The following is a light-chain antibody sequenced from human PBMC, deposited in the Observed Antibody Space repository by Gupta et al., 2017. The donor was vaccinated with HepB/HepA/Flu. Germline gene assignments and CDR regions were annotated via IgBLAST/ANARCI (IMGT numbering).Light chain of an antibody. CDR3: AAWDDSLSGGV. Sequence: SVLTQPPSASGTPGQRVTISCSGRSSNIGSNYVYWYQQLPGTAPKLLIYRNNQRPSGVPDRFSGSKSGTSASLAISGLRSEDEADYYCAAWDDSLSGGVFGGGTKLTVL. CDR2: RNN. CDR1: SSNIGSNY. V-gene: IGLV1-47*01. J-gene: IGLJ3*02.